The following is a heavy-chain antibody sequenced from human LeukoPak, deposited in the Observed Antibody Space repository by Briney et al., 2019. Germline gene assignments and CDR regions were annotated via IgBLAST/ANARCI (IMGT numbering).Heavy chain of an antibody. CDR1: GFTFDDYA. Sequence: GGSLRLSCAASGFTFDDYAMHWVRQAPGKGLEWVSGISWNSGSIGYADSVKGRFTISRDNAKNSLYLQMNSLRGEDTAIYFCAKDIWRWAFDFWGQGTMVTVSS. V-gene: IGHV3-9*01. CDR3: AKDIWRWAFDF. CDR2: ISWNSGSI. D-gene: IGHD5-24*01. J-gene: IGHJ3*01.